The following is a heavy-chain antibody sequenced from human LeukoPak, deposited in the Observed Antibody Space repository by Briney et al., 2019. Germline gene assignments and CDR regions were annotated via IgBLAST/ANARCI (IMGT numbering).Heavy chain of an antibody. Sequence: GSLRLSCAASGFTFSSYWMRWVRQAPGKGLEWVANIKQDGSEKYYVDSVKGRFTISRDNAKNSLYLQMNSLRAEDTAVYYCARDRGSVYRSDYFDYWGQGTMVTVSS. CDR1: GFTFSSYW. CDR2: IKQDGSEK. V-gene: IGHV3-7*01. CDR3: ARDRGSVYRSDYFDY. D-gene: IGHD3-16*02. J-gene: IGHJ4*02.